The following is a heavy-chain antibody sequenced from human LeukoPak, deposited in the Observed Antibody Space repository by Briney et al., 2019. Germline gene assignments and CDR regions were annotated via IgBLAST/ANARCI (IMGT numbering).Heavy chain of an antibody. CDR3: TGWMGLGKMDV. Sequence: GGSLRLSCAASGFTFSGSAMHWVRQASGKGLEWVGRIRSKANSYATAYAASVKGRFTISRDDSKNTAYLQMNSLKTEDTAVYYCTGWMGLGKMDVWGKGTTVTVSS. CDR2: IRSKANSYAT. CDR1: GFTFSGSA. V-gene: IGHV3-73*01. D-gene: IGHD1-26*01. J-gene: IGHJ6*04.